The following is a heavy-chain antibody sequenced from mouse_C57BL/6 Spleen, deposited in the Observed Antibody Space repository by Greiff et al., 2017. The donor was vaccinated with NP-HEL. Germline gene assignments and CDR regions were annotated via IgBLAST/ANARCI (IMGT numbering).Heavy chain of an antibody. J-gene: IGHJ2*01. D-gene: IGHD3-1*01. Sequence: EVKVEESGPGLVKPSQSLSLTCSVTGYSITSGYYWNWIRQFPGNKLEWMGYISYDGSNNYNPSLKNRISITRDTSKNQFFLKLNSVTTEDTATYYCARGGLHFDYWGQGTTLTVSS. CDR3: ARGGLHFDY. V-gene: IGHV3-6*01. CDR1: GYSITSGYY. CDR2: ISYDGSN.